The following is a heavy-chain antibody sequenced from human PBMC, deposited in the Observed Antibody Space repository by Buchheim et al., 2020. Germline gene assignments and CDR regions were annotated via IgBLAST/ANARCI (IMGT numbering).Heavy chain of an antibody. CDR2: ISSSCSTI. CDR1: GFTFSDYY. Sequence: QVQLVESGGGLVKPGGSLRLSYAASGFTFSDYYMSWIRQAPGKGLEWGSYISSSCSTIYYADSVKGRFTISRDTAKNSLYLQMNSLRAEDTAVYYCASPRRSSGYYENNWFDPWGQGTL. D-gene: IGHD3-22*01. V-gene: IGHV3-11*01. CDR3: ASPRRSSGYYENNWFDP. J-gene: IGHJ5*02.